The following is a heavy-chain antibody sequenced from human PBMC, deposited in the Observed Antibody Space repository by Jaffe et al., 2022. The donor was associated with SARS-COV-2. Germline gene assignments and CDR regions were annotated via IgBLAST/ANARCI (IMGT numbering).Heavy chain of an antibody. D-gene: IGHD3-9*01. V-gene: IGHV3-43*01. CDR3: AKNLLPSRYFDLAVDS. Sequence: EVQLVESGGVVVQPGGSLRLSCAASGFIFDDYTMHWVRQVPGKSLEWVALITWEGGSVHYADSVKGRFTISRDNSKNSLYLQMNSLRTEDTALYYCAKNLLPSRYFDLAVDSWGQGTLVTVSS. CDR1: GFIFDDYT. J-gene: IGHJ4*02. CDR2: ITWEGGSV.